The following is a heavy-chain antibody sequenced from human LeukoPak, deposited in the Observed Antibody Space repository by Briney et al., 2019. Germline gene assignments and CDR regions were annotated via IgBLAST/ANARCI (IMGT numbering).Heavy chain of an antibody. J-gene: IGHJ4*02. V-gene: IGHV3-23*01. CDR2: ISGSGSST. D-gene: IGHD3-22*01. CDR3: AKDFISMIVVLNYYFDW. Sequence: GGSLRLSCVASGFTINTYAMTWVRQSPGKGLGWVSVISGSGSSTYYADSVKGRFTISRDNSKNTLYLQMNSLRAEDTAVYYCAKDFISMIVVLNYYFDWWGQGTLVTVSS. CDR1: GFTINTYA.